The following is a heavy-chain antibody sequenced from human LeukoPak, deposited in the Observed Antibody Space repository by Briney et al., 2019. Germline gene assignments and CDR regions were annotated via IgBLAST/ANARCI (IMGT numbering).Heavy chain of an antibody. J-gene: IGHJ3*02. CDR1: GGSISSSSYY. CDR3: ARFEYSSSSYAFDI. V-gene: IGHV4-39*01. D-gene: IGHD6-6*01. Sequence: PSETLSLTCTVSGGSISSSSYYWGWIRQPPGKGLEWIGSIYYSGSTYYNPSLKSRVTISVDTSKNQFSLKLSSVTAADTAVYYCARFEYSSSSYAFDIWGQGTMVTVSS. CDR2: IYYSGST.